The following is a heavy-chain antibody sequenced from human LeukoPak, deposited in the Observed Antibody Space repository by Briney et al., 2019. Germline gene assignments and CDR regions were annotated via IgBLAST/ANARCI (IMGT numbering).Heavy chain of an antibody. V-gene: IGHV3-21*05. Sequence: GGSLRLSCAGSGFTFSFYSLNWVRQAPGRGLEWVSFISGSGSDIFYADSVKGRFTISRDNAKNSVSLRMDSLRGDDTAVYYCARDIGGSYSAIDYWGQGTLVTVSS. CDR3: ARDIGGSYSAIDY. D-gene: IGHD1-26*01. CDR1: GFTFSFYS. J-gene: IGHJ4*02. CDR2: ISGSGSDI.